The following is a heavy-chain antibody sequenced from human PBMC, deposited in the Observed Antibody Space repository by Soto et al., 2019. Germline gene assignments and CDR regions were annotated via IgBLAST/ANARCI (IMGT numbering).Heavy chain of an antibody. CDR3: ARGGHIAVVTDSFDS. J-gene: IGHJ4*02. Sequence: GASVKVSCKASGYTFTGYYMHCVRQAPGQGLEWMGWINPNSGGTNYAQKFQGWVTMTRDTSISTAYMELTSLRSADTAVYYCARGGHIAVVTDSFDSWGQGTLVTVSS. CDR2: INPNSGGT. D-gene: IGHD2-21*02. V-gene: IGHV1-2*04. CDR1: GYTFTGYY.